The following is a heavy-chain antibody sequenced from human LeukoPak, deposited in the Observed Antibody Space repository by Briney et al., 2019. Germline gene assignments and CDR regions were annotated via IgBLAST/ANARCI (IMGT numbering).Heavy chain of an antibody. Sequence: ASVTVSCKASGYTFTDYYLHWVRQAPGQGLEWMGWINAKNGGTEYAQKFQVRVTLTRDTSISTAYMVLTSLRYDDTAVYYCARVTSGTYHYWGQGTLVTISS. J-gene: IGHJ4*02. V-gene: IGHV1-2*02. D-gene: IGHD1-26*01. CDR1: GYTFTDYY. CDR3: ARVTSGTYHY. CDR2: INAKNGGT.